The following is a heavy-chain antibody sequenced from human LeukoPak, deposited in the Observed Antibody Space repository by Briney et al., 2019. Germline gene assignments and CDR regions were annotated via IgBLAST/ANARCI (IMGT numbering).Heavy chain of an antibody. D-gene: IGHD3-10*01. Sequence: GGSLRLSCAASGFTFSSYWMHWVRQAPGKGLVWVSRIQTDGSSTNYADSVKGRFTISRDNSKNTLYLQMNSLRAEDTAVYYCAKELPLWFGDPYFDYWGQGTLVTVSS. CDR3: AKELPLWFGDPYFDY. V-gene: IGHV3-74*01. J-gene: IGHJ4*02. CDR1: GFTFSSYW. CDR2: IQTDGSST.